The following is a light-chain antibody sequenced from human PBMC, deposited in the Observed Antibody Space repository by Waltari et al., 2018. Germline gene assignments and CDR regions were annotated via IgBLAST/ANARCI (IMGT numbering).Light chain of an antibody. CDR1: SSDVGGYDY. V-gene: IGLV2-11*01. CDR2: DVT. Sequence: QYALTQPRSVSGSPGQSVTISCTGTSSDVGGYDYVSWYQHHPGKAPKLMICDVTKWPSGVPDRFSGSKSGNTASLTISGLQAEDEAYYYCCSYAGSYTHVVFGGGTKLTVL. CDR3: CSYAGSYTHVV. J-gene: IGLJ2*01.